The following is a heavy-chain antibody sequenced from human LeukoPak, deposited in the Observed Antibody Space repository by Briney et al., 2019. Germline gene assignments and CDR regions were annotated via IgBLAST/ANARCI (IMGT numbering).Heavy chain of an antibody. Sequence: PSETLSLTCTVSGGSISSYYWSWIRQPPGKGLEWIGYIYYSGSTNYNPSLKSRVTISVDTSKNQFSLKLSSVTAADTAVYYCASSDFSKINWFDPWGQGTLVTVSS. V-gene: IGHV4-59*12. D-gene: IGHD3-3*01. CDR3: ASSDFSKINWFDP. CDR2: IYYSGST. CDR1: GGSISSYY. J-gene: IGHJ5*02.